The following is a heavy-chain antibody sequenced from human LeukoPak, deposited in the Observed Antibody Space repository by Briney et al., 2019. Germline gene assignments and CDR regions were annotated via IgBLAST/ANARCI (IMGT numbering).Heavy chain of an antibody. D-gene: IGHD3-16*01. CDR2: INHSGST. Sequence: SETLSLTCTVSGGSISSSSYYWGWIRQPPGKGLEWIGEINHSGSTNYNPSLKSRVTISVDTSRNQFSLKLSSVTAADTAVYYCASIWDDYWGQGTLVTVSS. CDR3: ASIWDDY. J-gene: IGHJ4*02. CDR1: GGSISSSSYY. V-gene: IGHV4-39*07.